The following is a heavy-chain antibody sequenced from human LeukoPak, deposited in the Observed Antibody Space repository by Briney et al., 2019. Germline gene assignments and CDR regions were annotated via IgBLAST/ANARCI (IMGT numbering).Heavy chain of an antibody. V-gene: IGHV3-53*01. CDR1: GFTVSSNY. D-gene: IGHD3-3*01. Sequence: PGGSLRLSCAASGFTVSSNYMSWVRQAPGKGLEWVSVIYSGGSTYYADSMKGRFTISRDNSKNTLYLQMNSLRAEDTAVYYCARDVSKTIFGAKTDYYGMDVWGQGTTVTVSS. CDR3: ARDVSKTIFGAKTDYYGMDV. CDR2: IYSGGST. J-gene: IGHJ6*02.